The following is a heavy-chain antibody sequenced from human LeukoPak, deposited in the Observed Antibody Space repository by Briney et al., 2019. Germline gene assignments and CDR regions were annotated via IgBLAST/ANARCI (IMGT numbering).Heavy chain of an antibody. J-gene: IGHJ4*02. CDR3: ARDRGYSNFDY. Sequence: GGSLSFSCAALGFGFSNYWMSWFRQAPGKGLEGVANMNEDGSEKNYVGSVKGRFTISRDNAQDSLYLQMNSLRAEDTAVYYCARDRGYSNFDYWGQGTLLTVSS. D-gene: IGHD4-11*01. CDR1: GFGFSNYW. CDR2: MNEDGSEK. V-gene: IGHV3-7*01.